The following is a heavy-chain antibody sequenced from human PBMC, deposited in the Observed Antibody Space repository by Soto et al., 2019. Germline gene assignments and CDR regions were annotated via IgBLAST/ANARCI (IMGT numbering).Heavy chain of an antibody. CDR3: ARGPYYYGSGSYSNYYYYYGMDV. CDR1: GYTFTSYA. V-gene: IGHV1-3*01. J-gene: IGHJ6*02. CDR2: INAGNGNT. D-gene: IGHD3-10*01. Sequence: ASVKVSCKASGYTFTSYAMHWVRQAPGQRLEWMGWINAGNGNTKYSQKFQGRVTITRDTSASTAYMELSSLRSEDTAVYYCARGPYYYGSGSYSNYYYYYGMDVWGQGTTVTVS.